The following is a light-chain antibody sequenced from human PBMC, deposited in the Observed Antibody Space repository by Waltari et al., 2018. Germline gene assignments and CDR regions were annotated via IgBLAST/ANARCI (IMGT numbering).Light chain of an antibody. J-gene: IGLJ3*02. CDR3: GTWDDSLNAGV. Sequence: QSALTQPASVSGSPGQSITISCTGTSSDVGGYNFVSWYQQHPGKAPKLIIYDVTERPSGVSHRFSGSKSGNTASLTISGLQTGDEADYYCGTWDDSLNAGVFGGGTKLTVL. V-gene: IGLV2-14*01. CDR1: SSDVGGYNF. CDR2: DVT.